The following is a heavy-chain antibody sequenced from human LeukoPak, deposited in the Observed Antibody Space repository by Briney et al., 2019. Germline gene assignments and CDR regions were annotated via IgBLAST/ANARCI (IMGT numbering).Heavy chain of an antibody. D-gene: IGHD3-16*01. CDR1: GFTFSSYA. CDR3: ARAHGGSGLYYYYYGMDV. CDR2: TSYDGSNN. J-gene: IGHJ6*02. V-gene: IGHV3-30-3*01. Sequence: PGGSLRLSCAASGFTFSSYAMHWVRQAPGKGLEWVAVTSYDGSNNYYADSVKGRFTISRDNSKNTLYLQMNSLRAEDTAVYYCARAHGGSGLYYYYYGMDVWGQGTTVTVSS.